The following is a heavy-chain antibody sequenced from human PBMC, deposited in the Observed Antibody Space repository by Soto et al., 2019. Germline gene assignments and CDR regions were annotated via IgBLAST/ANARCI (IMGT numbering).Heavy chain of an antibody. D-gene: IGHD6-13*01. J-gene: IGHJ5*02. CDR1: GFTFSSYA. CDR3: ARIYSSRQKDNWFDP. Sequence: QVQLVESGGGVVQPGRSLRLSCAASGFTFSSYAMHWVRQAPGKGLEWVAVISYDGSNKYYADSVKGRFTISRDNSKNTLYLQMNSLRAEDTAVYYCARIYSSRQKDNWFDPWGQGTLVTVSS. CDR2: ISYDGSNK. V-gene: IGHV3-30-3*01.